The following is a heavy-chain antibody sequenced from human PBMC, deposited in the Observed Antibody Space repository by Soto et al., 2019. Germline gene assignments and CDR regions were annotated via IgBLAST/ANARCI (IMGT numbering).Heavy chain of an antibody. CDR1: GYTLSIYT. D-gene: IGHD3-10*01. J-gene: IGHJ4*02. CDR2: INAGNGNT. Sequence: QVQPVQSGAEVKKPGASVKVSCTTSGYTLSIYTIHWVRQTPGQGLEWMGWINAGNGNTRHSQKFQGRVNITRDTSATIVYVDLSSLRSEDTAVYYCARSRGASETYSLRGFGSWGQGTLVTVSS. CDR3: ARSRGASETYSLRGFGS. V-gene: IGHV1-3*01.